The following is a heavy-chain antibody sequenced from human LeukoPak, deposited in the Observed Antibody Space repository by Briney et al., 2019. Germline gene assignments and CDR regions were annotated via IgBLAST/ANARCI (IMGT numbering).Heavy chain of an antibody. V-gene: IGHV1-2*02. Sequence: ASVKVSCKASGYTFTGYFMHWVRQAPGQGLEWMGWINPNSGDANYAQKFQGRVTMTRDTSISTAYMELSRLRSDDTAVYYCARGVAGVYFYYYVDVWGKGTTVTVSS. D-gene: IGHD1-14*01. J-gene: IGHJ6*03. CDR3: ARGVAGVYFYYYVDV. CDR1: GYTFTGYF. CDR2: INPNSGDA.